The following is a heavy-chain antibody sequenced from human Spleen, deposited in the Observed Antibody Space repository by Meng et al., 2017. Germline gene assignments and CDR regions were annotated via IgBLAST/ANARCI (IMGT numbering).Heavy chain of an antibody. D-gene: IGHD6-19*01. CDR1: GFTFSSYW. V-gene: IGHV3-48*04. J-gene: IGHJ4*02. CDR3: AKQGRIYSSGWYFFDC. Sequence: GESLKISCAASGFTFSSYWMNWVRQAPGKGLEWVSYIGGGGSSIYYADSVKGRFTISRDNAKNSLYLQMNSLRAEDTAVYYCAKQGRIYSSGWYFFDCWGQGTLVTVSS. CDR2: IGGGGSSI.